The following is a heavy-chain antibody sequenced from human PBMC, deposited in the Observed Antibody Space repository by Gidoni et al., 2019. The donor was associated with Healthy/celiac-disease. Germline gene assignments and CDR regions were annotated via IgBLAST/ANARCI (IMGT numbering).Heavy chain of an antibody. CDR3: ARGRLDYYGSGSYDY. Sequence: QVQLVQSGAEVKKPGASVKVSCKASGYPFTSYAMHWVRQAPGQRLEWMGWINAGNGNTKYSQKFQGRVTITRDTSASTAYMELSSLRSEDTAVYYCARGRLDYYGSGSYDYWGQGTLVTVSS. CDR1: GYPFTSYA. D-gene: IGHD3-10*01. CDR2: INAGNGNT. V-gene: IGHV1-3*01. J-gene: IGHJ4*02.